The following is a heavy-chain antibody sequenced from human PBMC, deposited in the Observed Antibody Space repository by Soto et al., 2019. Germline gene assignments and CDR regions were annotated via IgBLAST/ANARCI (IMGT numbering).Heavy chain of an antibody. CDR2: IYSGGST. CDR3: ARWDYYDSGLDY. V-gene: IGHV3-53*01. J-gene: IGHJ4*02. D-gene: IGHD3-22*01. CDR1: GFTVSSNY. Sequence: GGSLRLSCAASGFTVSSNYMSWVRQAPGKGLEWVSVIYSGGSTYYADSVKGRFTISRDNSKNTLYLQMNSLRAEDTAVYCCARWDYYDSGLDYWGQGTLVTVSS.